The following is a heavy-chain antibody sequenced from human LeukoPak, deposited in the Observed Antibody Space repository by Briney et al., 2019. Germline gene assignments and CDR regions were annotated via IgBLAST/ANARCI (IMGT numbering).Heavy chain of an antibody. V-gene: IGHV5-51*01. CDR1: GYSFISYW. J-gene: IGHJ3*02. Sequence: GESLKISCKGSGYSFISYWIGWVRQMPGKGLEWMGIIYPGDSDTRYSPSFQGQVTISADKSISTAYLQWSSQKASDTAMYYCARPGILGYCSGGSCSDAFDIWGQGTMVTVSS. CDR3: ARPGILGYCSGGSCSDAFDI. D-gene: IGHD2-15*01. CDR2: IYPGDSDT.